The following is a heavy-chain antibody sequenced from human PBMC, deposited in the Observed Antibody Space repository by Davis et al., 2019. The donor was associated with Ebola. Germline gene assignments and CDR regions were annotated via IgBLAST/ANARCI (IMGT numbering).Heavy chain of an antibody. V-gene: IGHV4-59*08. D-gene: IGHD2-8*01. CDR3: ARHDEYCTNGVCYLGAFEF. J-gene: IGHJ4*02. Sequence: SETLSLTCTVSGGSISSYYWSWIRQPPGKGLEWIGYIYYSGSTYYNPSLKSRVTISVDTSKNQFSLKLSSVTAADTAVYYCARHDEYCTNGVCYLGAFEFWGQGTLVTVSS. CDR1: GGSISSYY. CDR2: IYYSGST.